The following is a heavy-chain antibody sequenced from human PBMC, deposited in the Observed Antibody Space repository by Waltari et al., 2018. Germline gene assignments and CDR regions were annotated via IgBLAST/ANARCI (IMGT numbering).Heavy chain of an antibody. CDR2: IYYSGST. J-gene: IGHJ6*03. D-gene: IGHD3-10*01. CDR1: GGSISSHY. Sequence: QVQLQESGPGLVKPSETLSLTCTVSGGSISSHYWSWIRQPPGKGLEWIGYIYYSGSTNYNPSLKSRVTISVDTSKNQFSLKLSSVTAADTAVYYCARVRGSGSYYYYYYYMDVWGKGTTVTVSS. V-gene: IGHV4-59*11. CDR3: ARVRGSGSYYYYYYYMDV.